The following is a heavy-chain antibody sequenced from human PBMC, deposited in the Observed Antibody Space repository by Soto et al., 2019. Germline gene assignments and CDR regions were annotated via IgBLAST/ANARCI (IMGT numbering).Heavy chain of an antibody. CDR2: IAYEGSNK. CDR1: GFTFSSHG. Sequence: QLAESGGGVVQPGGSLRLSCAASGFTFSSHGMHWVRQAPGKGLEWVAVIAYEGSNKYYGANVKGRFTISRDNSKSTLYLQTDSLRLDDTALYFLAKDAAPGIAPVYYYGMDVWGQRTPVTVSS. V-gene: IGHV3-30*18. J-gene: IGHJ6*02. CDR3: AKDAAPGIAPVYYYGMDV.